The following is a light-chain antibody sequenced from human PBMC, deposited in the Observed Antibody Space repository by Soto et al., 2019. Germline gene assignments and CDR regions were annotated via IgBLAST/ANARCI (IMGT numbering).Light chain of an antibody. CDR3: QQYYSTPLT. Sequence: DIVMTQSPDSLAVSLGERATINCKSSQSVLYSSNNKNYLAWYQQKPGLPPKLLIYWASTRESGVPDRFSGSGSGTDFTLTISSLQAEDVAVYYCQQYYSTPLTFGQGTKVEIK. J-gene: IGKJ1*01. CDR2: WAS. V-gene: IGKV4-1*01. CDR1: QSVLYSSNNKNY.